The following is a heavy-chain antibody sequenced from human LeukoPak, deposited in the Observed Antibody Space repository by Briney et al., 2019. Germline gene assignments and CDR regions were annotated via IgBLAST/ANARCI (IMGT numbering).Heavy chain of an antibody. V-gene: IGHV1-69*13. D-gene: IGHD3-22*01. J-gene: IGHJ3*02. Sequence: SVKVSCKASGGSLINYAINWVRQAPGQGPEWMGGIIPIFGTPKYVQRFQGRVTITADEPTSTAYMELRSLTSEDTAVYYCARGLNHNDRPTDAFDIWGQGTKVTVSS. CDR2: IIPIFGTP. CDR3: ARGLNHNDRPTDAFDI. CDR1: GGSLINYA.